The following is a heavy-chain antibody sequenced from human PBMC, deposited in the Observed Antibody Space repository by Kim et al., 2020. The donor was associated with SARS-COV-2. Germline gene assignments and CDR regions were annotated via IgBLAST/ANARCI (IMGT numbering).Heavy chain of an antibody. D-gene: IGHD5-18*01. CDR2: ISGSGGST. V-gene: IGHV3-23*01. CDR1: GFTFSSYA. J-gene: IGHJ4*02. Sequence: GGSLRLSCAASGFTFSSYAMSWVRQAPGKGLEWVSAISGSGGSTYYADSVKGRFTISRDNSKNTLYLQMNSLRAEDTAVYYCAKAYKLMNTAMGNFDYWGQGTLVTVSS. CDR3: AKAYKLMNTAMGNFDY.